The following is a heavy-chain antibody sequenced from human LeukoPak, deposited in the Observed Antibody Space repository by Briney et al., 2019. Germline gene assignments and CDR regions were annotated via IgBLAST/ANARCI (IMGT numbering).Heavy chain of an antibody. CDR1: GGSISSYY. D-gene: IGHD3-9*01. Sequence: SATLSLTCTVSGGSISSYYWSWIRQPPGKGLEWIGYIYSSGSTNYNPSLKSRVTISVDTSKNHFSLKLSSVTAADTAVYYCARGYYDILTGLYNWFDPWGQGTLVTVSS. CDR2: IYSSGST. J-gene: IGHJ5*02. V-gene: IGHV4-59*08. CDR3: ARGYYDILTGLYNWFDP.